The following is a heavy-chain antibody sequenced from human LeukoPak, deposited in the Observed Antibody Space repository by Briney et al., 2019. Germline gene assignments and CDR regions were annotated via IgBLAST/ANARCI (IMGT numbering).Heavy chain of an antibody. J-gene: IGHJ6*03. D-gene: IGHD3-16*01. Sequence: SETLSLTCTVSGDSISDYYWSWIRRPPGKGLEWIGSVYDSGSTNYSPSLKSRVTISVDTSKMQFSLRLSSVTAADTAVYYCARSPPPLDYMDVWGKGTTVLVSS. CDR1: GDSISDYY. CDR3: ARSPPPLDYMDV. CDR2: VYDSGST. V-gene: IGHV4-59*12.